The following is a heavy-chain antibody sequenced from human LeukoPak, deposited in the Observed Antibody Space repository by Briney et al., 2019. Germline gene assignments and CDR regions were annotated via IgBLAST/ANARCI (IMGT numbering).Heavy chain of an antibody. Sequence: SETLALTCAVYGGSFSGYYGSWIRQPPGKGLEWIGEINHSGSTNYNPSLKSRVTISVDTSKNQFSLKLNSVTAADTAVYYCARDRWVDIDAFDIWGQGTMVTVSS. CDR1: GGSFSGYY. J-gene: IGHJ3*02. D-gene: IGHD5-12*01. V-gene: IGHV4-34*01. CDR2: INHSGST. CDR3: ARDRWVDIDAFDI.